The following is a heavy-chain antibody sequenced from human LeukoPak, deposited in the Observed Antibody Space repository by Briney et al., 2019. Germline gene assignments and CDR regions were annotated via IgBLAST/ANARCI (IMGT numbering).Heavy chain of an antibody. CDR1: GFTFSSYA. D-gene: IGHD2-21*02. Sequence: GGSLRLSYAASGFTFSSYAMSWVRQAPGKGLEWVSTISSSGVSTDYADSVKGRFTISRDNSKNTLYLQMNSLRAEDTAVYYCAKYCGGDCSRRWFDPWGQGTLVTVSS. V-gene: IGHV3-23*01. CDR3: AKYCGGDCSRRWFDP. CDR2: ISSSGVST. J-gene: IGHJ5*02.